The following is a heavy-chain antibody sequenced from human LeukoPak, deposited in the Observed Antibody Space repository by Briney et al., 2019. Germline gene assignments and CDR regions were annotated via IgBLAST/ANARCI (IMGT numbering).Heavy chain of an antibody. CDR3: ARGGYGSGSYPQ. V-gene: IGHV3-23*01. CDR2: ISTSGGST. Sequence: GGSLRLSCAASGFTFRIYDMNWVRRAPGKGLEWVSGISTSGGSTNYADSVKGRFTISGDNSKNTLYLQMNSLRAEDTAVYFCARGGYGSGSYPQWGQGILVTVSS. D-gene: IGHD3-10*01. CDR1: GFTFRIYD. J-gene: IGHJ4*02.